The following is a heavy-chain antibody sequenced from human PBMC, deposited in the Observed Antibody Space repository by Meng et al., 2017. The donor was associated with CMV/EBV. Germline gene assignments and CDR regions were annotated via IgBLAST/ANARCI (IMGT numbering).Heavy chain of an antibody. CDR3: ARGGPNIVVVPAARFDP. Sequence: SQTLSLTCAVYGGSFSGYYWSWIRQPPGKGLEWIGEINHSGSTNYNPPLKSRVTISVDTSKNQFSLKLSSVTAADTAVYYCARGGPNIVVVPAARFDPWGQGTLVTVS. V-gene: IGHV4-34*01. J-gene: IGHJ5*02. D-gene: IGHD2-2*01. CDR1: GGSFSGYY. CDR2: INHSGST.